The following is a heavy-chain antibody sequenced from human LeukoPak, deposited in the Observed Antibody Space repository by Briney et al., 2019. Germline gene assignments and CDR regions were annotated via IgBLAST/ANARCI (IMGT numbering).Heavy chain of an antibody. CDR3: ASLEGAIDGDYFDY. D-gene: IGHD1-26*01. V-gene: IGHV1-18*01. CDR1: GYTFTSHG. J-gene: IGHJ4*02. CDR2: ISAYNGNT. Sequence: ASVKVSRKASGYTFTSHGISGVRPAPGQGLEWMGWISAYNGNTNYAQKLQGRVTMTTDTSTSTAYMELRSLRSDDTAVYYCASLEGAIDGDYFDYWGQGTLVTVSS.